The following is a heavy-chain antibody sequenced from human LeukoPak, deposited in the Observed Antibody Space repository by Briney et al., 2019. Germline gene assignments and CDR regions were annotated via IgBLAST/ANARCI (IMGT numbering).Heavy chain of an antibody. CDR2: ITYGSDTI. CDR1: GFYFGGHA. Sequence: GALRLSCVASGFYFGGHAMHWLRQAPGKRLEWVAYITYGSDTIFYADSVKGRFTVSRDNAKNSLYLQMDSLRAEDTAVYYCTRESGYKTSRQRGFDSWGQGILVTVSS. D-gene: IGHD5-12*01. J-gene: IGHJ4*02. V-gene: IGHV3-48*04. CDR3: TRESGYKTSRQRGFDS.